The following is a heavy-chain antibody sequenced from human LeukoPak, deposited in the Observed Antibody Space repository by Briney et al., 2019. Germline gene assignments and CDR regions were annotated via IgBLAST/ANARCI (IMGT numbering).Heavy chain of an antibody. CDR1: GYTFTSYY. Sequence: ASVKVSCKASGYTFTSYYMHWVRQAPGQGLEWMGIINPSGGSTSYAQKFQGRVTMTRDTSTSTVYMELSSLRSEDTAVYYCARIFKYYYDSSGYYDYWGQGTLVTVSS. CDR2: INPSGGST. V-gene: IGHV1-46*01. D-gene: IGHD3-22*01. J-gene: IGHJ4*02. CDR3: ARIFKYYYDSSGYYDY.